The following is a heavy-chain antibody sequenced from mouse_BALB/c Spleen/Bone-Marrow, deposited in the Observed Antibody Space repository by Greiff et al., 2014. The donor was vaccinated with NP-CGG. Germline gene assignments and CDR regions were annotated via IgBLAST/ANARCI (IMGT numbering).Heavy chain of an antibody. D-gene: IGHD1-1*01. CDR2: IDPANGNT. CDR3: ATYYDGSIWGFAY. CDR1: GFNIKDTY. V-gene: IGHV14-3*02. J-gene: IGHJ3*01. Sequence: VQLQQSGAELVKPGASVKLSCTASGFNIKDTYMHWVKQRPEQGLEWIGRIDPANGNTKYDPKFQGKATITADTSSNTAYLQLSSLTSEDTAVYYCATYYDGSIWGFAYWGQGTLVTVSA.